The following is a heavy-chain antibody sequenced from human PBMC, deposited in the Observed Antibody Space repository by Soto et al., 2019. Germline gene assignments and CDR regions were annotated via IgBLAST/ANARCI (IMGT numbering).Heavy chain of an antibody. Sequence: EVQLVESGGGLVQPGGSLRLSCAGSGFTFSNYWMHWVLQAPGKGLEWVSRIDHDGPTDYADSVRGRFTISRDNAENTLYLQMNSLRPEDTAVYYCVRDSHGDYWGQGTLVTVSS. J-gene: IGHJ4*02. CDR2: IDHDGPT. V-gene: IGHV3-74*01. CDR1: GFTFSNYW. CDR3: VRDSHGDY.